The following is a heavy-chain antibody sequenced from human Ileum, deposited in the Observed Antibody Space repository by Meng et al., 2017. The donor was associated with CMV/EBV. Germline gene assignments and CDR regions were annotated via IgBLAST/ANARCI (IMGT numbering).Heavy chain of an antibody. CDR2: ITYSGTT. V-gene: IGHV4-39*07. CDR3: VRASITMIDY. Sequence: HLPLEESGPGLVKSSETLSLTCTFSGCSISSGDYFWGWIRQPPKGLEWVASITYSGTTYYNPSLKSRVTMSVDTSKNQFSLKLNSVTTADTAVYYCVRASITMIDYWGQGTLVTVSS. D-gene: IGHD3-22*01. J-gene: IGHJ4*02. CDR1: GCSISSGDYF.